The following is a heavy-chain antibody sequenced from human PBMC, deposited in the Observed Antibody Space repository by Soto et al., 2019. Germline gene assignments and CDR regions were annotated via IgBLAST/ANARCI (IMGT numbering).Heavy chain of an antibody. D-gene: IGHD6-6*01. CDR1: VFIFITYT. J-gene: IGHJ6*02. CDR2: IGSSGSLV. Sequence: GWSLRLACASSVFIFITYTMKWVRKAPGKGLEWVSSIGSSGSLVFYADSVRGRFTISRDIAKNSLYLQMNSLRAEDTAVYYCARGAPYSSSSAGLDVWGQGTTVTVSS. CDR3: ARGAPYSSSSAGLDV. V-gene: IGHV3-21*01.